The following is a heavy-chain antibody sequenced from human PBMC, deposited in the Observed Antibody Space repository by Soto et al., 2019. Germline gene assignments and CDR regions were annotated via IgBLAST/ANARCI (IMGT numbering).Heavy chain of an antibody. CDR1: GFTFSSYA. CDR2: ISGSGGST. CDR3: ARRGPGTYFDY. V-gene: IGHV3-23*01. J-gene: IGHJ4*02. Sequence: EVQLLDSGGGLVQPGGSLRLSCAASGFTFSSYAMNWVRQAPGKGLEWVSVISGSGGSTYYADSVKGRFTISRDNSKNTLYLQMNSLRAEDTPVYYCARRGPGTYFDYWGQGTLVTVSS. D-gene: IGHD6-13*01.